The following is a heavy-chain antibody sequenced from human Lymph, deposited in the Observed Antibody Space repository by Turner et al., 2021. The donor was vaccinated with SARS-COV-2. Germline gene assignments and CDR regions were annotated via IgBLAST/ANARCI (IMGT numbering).Heavy chain of an antibody. D-gene: IGHD2-21*02. CDR1: GGSINSNY. CDR2: SYYRGST. Sequence: QVQLQESGPRLVKLLETLSPPCTVSGGSINSNYWSWIRQPPGKRRNWIGYSYYRGSTNYNPALESRVTISVYTSRNQFSLNLTSVTAADTAIYDCARETVNNWVDPWGQGTLVTVSS. CDR3: ARETVNNWVDP. V-gene: IGHV4-59*01. J-gene: IGHJ5*02.